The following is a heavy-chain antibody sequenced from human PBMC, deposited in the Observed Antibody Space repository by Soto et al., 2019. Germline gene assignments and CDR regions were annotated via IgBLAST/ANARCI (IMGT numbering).Heavy chain of an antibody. CDR1: GGSITSYP. D-gene: IGHD3-16*01. Sequence: QMEQSEAEVRKPGSSVKVSCKPSGGSITSYPMAWVRQAPGQGFEWMGGIIPIHGTTEYAQKFQGRVTITADESTNRATLELTGLTSEDMAVYYCARGWGLVSWGQGTLLTVSS. V-gene: IGHV1-69*01. CDR2: IIPIHGTT. J-gene: IGHJ4*02. CDR3: ARGWGLVS.